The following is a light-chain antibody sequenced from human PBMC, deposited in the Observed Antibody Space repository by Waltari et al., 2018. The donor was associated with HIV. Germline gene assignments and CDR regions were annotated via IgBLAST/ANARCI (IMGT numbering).Light chain of an antibody. V-gene: IGLV3-25*03. Sequence: SYELTQPPSVSVSPGQTASITCSATELAKQHANWYRQKAVQAPLVIMSKDKKRPPGIPDRFSGSNSGTTATLTISPVQSEDEAQYYCQSADSTGLYWVFGGGTKLTVL. CDR1: ELAKQH. CDR2: KDK. J-gene: IGLJ3*02. CDR3: QSADSTGLYWV.